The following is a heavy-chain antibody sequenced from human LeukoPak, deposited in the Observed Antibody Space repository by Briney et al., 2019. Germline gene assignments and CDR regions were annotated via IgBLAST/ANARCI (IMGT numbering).Heavy chain of an antibody. Sequence: GGSLRLSCAASGFTFSSYGMHWVRQAPGKRLEWVAVISYDGSNKYYADSVKGRFTISRDNSKNTLYLQMNSLRAEDTAVYYCAKDTLRNRLEPALDYWGQGTLVTVSS. J-gene: IGHJ4*02. CDR1: GFTFSSYG. CDR3: AKDTLRNRLEPALDY. D-gene: IGHD1-14*01. V-gene: IGHV3-30*18. CDR2: ISYDGSNK.